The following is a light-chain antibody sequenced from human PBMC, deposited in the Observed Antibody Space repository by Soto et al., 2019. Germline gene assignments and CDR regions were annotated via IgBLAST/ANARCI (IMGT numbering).Light chain of an antibody. CDR1: QSISSW. Sequence: DIQMTQSPSTLSASVGDRVTITCRASQSISSWLAWYQQKPGKAPKVLVYDASSLESGVPSRFSGSGSGTDFTLTISRLEPEDFAVYYCQQYSFLPRTFGQGTKV. V-gene: IGKV1-5*01. J-gene: IGKJ1*01. CDR2: DAS. CDR3: QQYSFLPRT.